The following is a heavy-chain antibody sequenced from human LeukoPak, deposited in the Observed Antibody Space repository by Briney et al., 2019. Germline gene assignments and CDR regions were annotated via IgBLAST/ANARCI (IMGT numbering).Heavy chain of an antibody. D-gene: IGHD5-12*01. CDR2: IIPILGIA. Sequence: ASVKVSCKASGGTFSSYAISWVRQAPGQGREWMGRIIPILGIANYAQKFQGRVTITADKSTSTAYMELSSLRSEDTAEYYCAREYSGYEWACDYWGQGTLVTVSS. CDR3: AREYSGYEWACDY. CDR1: GGTFSSYA. V-gene: IGHV1-69*04. J-gene: IGHJ4*02.